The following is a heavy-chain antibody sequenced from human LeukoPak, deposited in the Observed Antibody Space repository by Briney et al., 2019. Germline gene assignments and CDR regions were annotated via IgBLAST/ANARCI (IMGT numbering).Heavy chain of an antibody. D-gene: IGHD3-16*01. J-gene: IGHJ4*02. CDR2: IFGST. V-gene: IGHV3-53*05. CDR3: AKASNYDYLWGSQQIGYYFDH. CDR1: GFTVSSNS. Sequence: GGSLRLSCTVSGFTVSSNSMSWVRQAPGKGLEWVSFIFGSTHYSDSVKGRFTISRDNAKNTLYLQMSSLRAEDTALYYCAKASNYDYLWGSQQIGYYFDHWGRGTLVTVSS.